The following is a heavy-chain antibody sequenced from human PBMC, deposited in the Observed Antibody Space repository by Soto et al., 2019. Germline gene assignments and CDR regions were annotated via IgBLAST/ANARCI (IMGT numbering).Heavy chain of an antibody. CDR2: FDPEDGET. J-gene: IGHJ4*02. V-gene: IGHV1-24*01. CDR1: GYTLTELS. Sequence: ASVKVSCKVSGYTLTELSMHWVRQAPGKGLEWMGGFDPEDGETIYAQKFQGRVTMTEDTSTDTAYMELSSLRSEDTAVYYCAKEVGYSSGWDSFDYWGQGTLVTVSS. CDR3: AKEVGYSSGWDSFDY. D-gene: IGHD6-19*01.